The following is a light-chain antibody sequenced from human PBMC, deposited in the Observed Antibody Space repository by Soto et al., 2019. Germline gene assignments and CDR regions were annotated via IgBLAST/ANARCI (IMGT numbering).Light chain of an antibody. V-gene: IGLV2-14*03. J-gene: IGLJ2*01. Sequence: QSALTQPASVSGSPGQSITISCTGTSGDVGGYDFVSWYQQFPGKAPKLLIYDVNSRPSGVSDRFSGSKSGSTASLTISGLQAEDEADYFCSSYTSSRSLVLFGGGTKRTV. CDR1: SGDVGGYDF. CDR2: DVN. CDR3: SSYTSSRSLVL.